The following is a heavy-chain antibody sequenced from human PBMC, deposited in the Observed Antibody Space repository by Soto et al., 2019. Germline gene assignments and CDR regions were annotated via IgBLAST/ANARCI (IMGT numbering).Heavy chain of an antibody. V-gene: IGHV1-2*02. CDR2: INPNSGGT. CDR1: GNTFTGYY. J-gene: IGHJ4*02. D-gene: IGHD6-6*01. Sequence: QVQLVQSGAEVKKHGASVKVSCKASGNTFTGYYMQWVRQAPGQGLDWMGWINPNSGGTNYAQKFQVRVTMTSDTSISTAYMVLSRLRSDATAVYYCARVGSSSVVGHFDYWSQGTLVTVSS. CDR3: ARVGSSSVVGHFDY.